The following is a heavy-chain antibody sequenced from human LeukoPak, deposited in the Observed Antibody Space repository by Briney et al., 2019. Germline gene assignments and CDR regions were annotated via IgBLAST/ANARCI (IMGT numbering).Heavy chain of an antibody. V-gene: IGHV3-30*18. CDR1: GFTFSNYG. J-gene: IGHJ4*02. CDR3: AKDRRGYYFDY. CDR2: ISYDGSNK. Sequence: PGRPLRLSCAASGFTFSNYGMHWVRQAPGKGLEWVAVISYDGSNKYYADSVKGRFTISRDNSKNTLYLQMNSLRAGDTAVYYCAKDRRGYYFDYWGQGTLVTVSS. D-gene: IGHD3-10*01.